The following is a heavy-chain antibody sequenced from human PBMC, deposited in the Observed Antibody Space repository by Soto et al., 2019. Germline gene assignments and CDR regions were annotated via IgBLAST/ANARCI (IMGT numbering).Heavy chain of an antibody. V-gene: IGHV1-69*01. Sequence: QVQLVQSGAEVKKPGSSVKVSCKASEGTFSSNGISWMRQDPGQGLEWMGGIIPFFGTVNYAKKFQGRVTITADESTSTAYLEVTSLRSEDTAVYYCARDRTRTIFGVATDYFDFWGQGTLVTVSS. CDR3: ARDRTRTIFGVATDYFDF. J-gene: IGHJ4*02. D-gene: IGHD3-3*01. CDR2: IIPFFGTV. CDR1: EGTFSSNG.